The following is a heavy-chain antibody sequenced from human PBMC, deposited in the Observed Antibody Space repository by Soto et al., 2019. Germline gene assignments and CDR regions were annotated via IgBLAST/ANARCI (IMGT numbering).Heavy chain of an antibody. V-gene: IGHV1-69*13. J-gene: IGHJ4*02. D-gene: IGHD3-10*01. Sequence: GASVKVSCKASGGTFSSYAISWVRQAPGQGLEWMGGIIPIFGTANYAQKFQGRVTITADESTSTAYMELSSLRSEDTAVYYCAREPRTMVRGVMKGPTLFDYWGQGTLVTVSS. CDR3: AREPRTMVRGVMKGPTLFDY. CDR1: GGTFSSYA. CDR2: IIPIFGTA.